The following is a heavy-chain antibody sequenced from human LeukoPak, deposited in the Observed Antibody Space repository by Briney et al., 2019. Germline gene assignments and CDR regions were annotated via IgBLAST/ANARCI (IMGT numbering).Heavy chain of an antibody. V-gene: IGHV4-39*07. CDR2: IDYTGST. J-gene: IGHJ3*02. Sequence: PETLSLTCTVSGDSISSSDYCWGWIRQPPGKGLEWIGNIDYTGSTYYNPSLKSRVTMSVDTSKNQFSLKLSSVTAADTAVYYCASEQWLAKRGDAFDIWGQGTMVTVSS. CDR1: GDSISSSDYC. D-gene: IGHD6-19*01. CDR3: ASEQWLAKRGDAFDI.